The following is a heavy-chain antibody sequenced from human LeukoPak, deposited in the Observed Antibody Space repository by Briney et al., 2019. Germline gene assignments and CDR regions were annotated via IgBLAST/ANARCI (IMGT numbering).Heavy chain of an antibody. Sequence: GRSLRLSCAASGFTFSSYGMHWVRQAPGKGLEWVAVIWYDGSNKYYADSVKGRFTISRDNSKNTLYLQMNSLRAEDTAVYYCARDPSILTGYYDYWGQGTLVTVSS. CDR2: IWYDGSNK. V-gene: IGHV3-33*01. CDR3: ARDPSILTGYYDY. D-gene: IGHD3-9*01. J-gene: IGHJ4*02. CDR1: GFTFSSYG.